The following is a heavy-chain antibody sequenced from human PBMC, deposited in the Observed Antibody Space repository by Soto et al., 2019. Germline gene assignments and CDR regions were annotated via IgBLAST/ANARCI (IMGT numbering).Heavy chain of an antibody. Sequence: QVQLVQSGGGVVQPGTSLRLSCAASGFSFSTYGMHWVRQAPGKGLEWVVTISYDGGNEYYVDSAKGRFTVSRDNSKNTLYLQMNSLRPEDTAVYYCAKDSSVVAAGSGGWFDPWGQGTLVIVSS. CDR3: AKDSSVVAAGSGGWFDP. CDR2: ISYDGGNE. V-gene: IGHV3-30*18. J-gene: IGHJ5*02. D-gene: IGHD6-13*01. CDR1: GFSFSTYG.